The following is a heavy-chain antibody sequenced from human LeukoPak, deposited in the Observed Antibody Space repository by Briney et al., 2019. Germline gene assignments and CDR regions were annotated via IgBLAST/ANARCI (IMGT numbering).Heavy chain of an antibody. D-gene: IGHD5-18*01. CDR2: INWNGGST. Sequence: GGSLRLSCAASGFTFSSYWMSWVRQAPGKGLEWVSGINWNGGSTGYADSVKGRFTISRDNAKNSLYLQMNSLRVEDTALYYCARGGYSYGINNNYYYYYMDVWGKGTTVTVSS. CDR3: ARGGYSYGINNNYYYYYMDV. CDR1: GFTFSSYW. J-gene: IGHJ6*03. V-gene: IGHV3-20*04.